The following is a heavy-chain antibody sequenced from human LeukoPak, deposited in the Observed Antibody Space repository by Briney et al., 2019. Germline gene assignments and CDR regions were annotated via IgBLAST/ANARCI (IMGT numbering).Heavy chain of an antibody. V-gene: IGHV3-7*01. CDR3: ARLGKEYYFDY. J-gene: IGHJ4*02. CDR2: IKQDGSEK. Sequence: GGSLRLSCAASGFTFSSYWMSWVRQAPGKGLEWVANIKQDGSEKYYVDSVRGRFTISRDNAKNSLYLQMNSLRAEDTAVYYCARLGKEYYFDYWGQGTLVTVSS. CDR1: GFTFSSYW. D-gene: IGHD3-16*01.